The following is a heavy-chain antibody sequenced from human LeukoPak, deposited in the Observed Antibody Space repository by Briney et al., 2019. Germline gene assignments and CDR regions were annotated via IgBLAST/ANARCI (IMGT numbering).Heavy chain of an antibody. J-gene: IGHJ4*02. Sequence: SETLSLTCTVSNGSISINYWSWIRQPPGKGLEWIGYIYYSGSTNYNPSLKSRVTISVDTSKNQFSLKLSSVTAADTAVYYCARVGSSGWFHWGQGTLVTVSS. CDR3: ARVGSSGWFH. CDR2: IYYSGST. D-gene: IGHD6-19*01. CDR1: NGSISINY. V-gene: IGHV4-59*01.